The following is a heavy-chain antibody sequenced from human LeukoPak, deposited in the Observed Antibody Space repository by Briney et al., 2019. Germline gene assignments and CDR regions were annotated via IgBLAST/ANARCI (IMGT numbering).Heavy chain of an antibody. CDR1: GGSVTSTTYY. D-gene: IGHD2-15*01. CDR3: ARRRVAATAGWFDP. J-gene: IGHJ5*02. Sequence: PSETLSLTCTVSGGSVTSTTYYWGWVRQPPGKGLEWVGGVHYNGATYYDPSLKSRVTMSIDTSENQFSLKVTSVTAADTAVYYCARRRVAATAGWFDPWGQGTLVTVSS. CDR2: VHYNGAT. V-gene: IGHV4-39*01.